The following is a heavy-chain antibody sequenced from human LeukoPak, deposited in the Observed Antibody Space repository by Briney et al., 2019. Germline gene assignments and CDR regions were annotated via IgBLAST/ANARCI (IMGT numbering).Heavy chain of an antibody. J-gene: IGHJ5*02. CDR1: GFTSSSYS. CDR2: ISSSSSYI. D-gene: IGHD2-2*01. V-gene: IGHV3-21*01. CDR3: ARDGEWEYQLLSTFDP. Sequence: PGGSLRLSCAASGFTSSSYSMNWVPQAPGKGVEGVSSISSSSSYIYYADSVKGRFTISRDNAKNSLYLQMNSLRAEDTAVYYCARDGEWEYQLLSTFDPWGQGTLVTVSS.